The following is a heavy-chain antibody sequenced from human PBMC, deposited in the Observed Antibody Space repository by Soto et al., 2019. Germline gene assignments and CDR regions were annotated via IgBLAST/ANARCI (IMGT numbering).Heavy chain of an antibody. CDR3: ARDRSWGVEVAGKGDY. CDR2: ISAYNGKT. D-gene: IGHD6-19*01. CDR1: GYTFTSYG. V-gene: IGHV1-18*01. Sequence: GSSVKVSCKASGYTFTSYGISWVRQAPGQGLEWMGWISAYNGKTNYAQKLQGRVTMTTDTSTSTAYMELRTLRSDDTDVYYCARDRSWGVEVAGKGDYWGQGTLVTVSS. J-gene: IGHJ4*02.